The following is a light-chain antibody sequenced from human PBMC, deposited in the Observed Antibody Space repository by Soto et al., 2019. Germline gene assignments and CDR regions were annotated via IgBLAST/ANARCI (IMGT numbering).Light chain of an antibody. CDR3: QQRSNWPWT. Sequence: EIVLTQSPATLSLSPGVRATLSCRASQSVSNFLAWYQQKPGQAPRLLISDASNRATGIPGRFSGSGSGTDFSLTSSSLEPEDFAVYYCQQRSNWPWTFGQGTKVEIK. CDR1: QSVSNF. V-gene: IGKV3-11*01. CDR2: DAS. J-gene: IGKJ1*01.